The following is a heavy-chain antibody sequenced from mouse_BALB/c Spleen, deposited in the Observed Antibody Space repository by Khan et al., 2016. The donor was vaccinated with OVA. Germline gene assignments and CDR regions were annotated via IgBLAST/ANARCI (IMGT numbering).Heavy chain of an antibody. D-gene: IGHD2-1*01. CDR3: TRSGYGTFAY. CDR1: GYTFTSYY. J-gene: IGHJ3*01. Sequence: VKLKQSGAELVKPGASVRLSCKASGYTFTSYYLYWVKQRPGQGLEWIGDINPSNGGTNFNEKFKNKATLTVDKSSSTAYMQLSSLTSEDSAVYYCTRSGYGTFAYWGQGTLVTVSA. CDR2: INPSNGGT. V-gene: IGHV1S81*02.